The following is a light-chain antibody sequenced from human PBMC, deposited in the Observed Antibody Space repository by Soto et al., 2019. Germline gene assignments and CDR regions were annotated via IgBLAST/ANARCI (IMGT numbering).Light chain of an antibody. CDR2: KAS. V-gene: IGKV1-5*03. CDR3: QQYNNLQT. Sequence: DIQMTQSPSTLSASVGDRVTITCRASQSISSWLAWYQQKPGKAPKLLIYKASTLESGVPSRFNGSGSGTEFTLTISSLQPDDFASYYCQQYNNLQTFGQGTKVEIK. J-gene: IGKJ1*01. CDR1: QSISSW.